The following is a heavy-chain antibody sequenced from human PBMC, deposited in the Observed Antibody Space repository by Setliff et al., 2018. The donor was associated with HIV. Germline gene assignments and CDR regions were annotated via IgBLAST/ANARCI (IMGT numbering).Heavy chain of an antibody. CDR2: IIPIFGTA. D-gene: IGHD2-15*01. CDR3: AREGQVVVTAKGFDY. J-gene: IGHJ4*02. V-gene: IGHV1-69*05. CDR1: GGTFSSYA. Sequence: SVKVSCKASGGTFSSYAISWVRQAPGQGLEWMGGIIPIFGTANYAQKFQGRLTVTRDTSTSTVYMELSSLRSEDTAVYYCAREGQVVVTAKGFDYWGLGTLVTVSS.